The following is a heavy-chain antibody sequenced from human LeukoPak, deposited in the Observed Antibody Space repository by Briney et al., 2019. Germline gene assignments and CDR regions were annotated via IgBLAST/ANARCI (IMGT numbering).Heavy chain of an antibody. Sequence: SETLSLTCTVSGGSFSSYYWSWIRQPAGKGLEWIGRIYTSGITNYNTNYNPSLSSRVTMSVDTSKNQFSLKLNSATAADTAVYYCATQLGIEEHYYYMDVWGKGTTVTVSS. V-gene: IGHV4-4*07. CDR2: IYTSGITNYNT. J-gene: IGHJ6*03. D-gene: IGHD7-27*01. CDR1: GGSFSSYY. CDR3: ATQLGIEEHYYYMDV.